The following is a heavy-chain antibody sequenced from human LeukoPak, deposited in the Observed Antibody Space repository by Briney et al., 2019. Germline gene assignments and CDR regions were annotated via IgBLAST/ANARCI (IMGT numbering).Heavy chain of an antibody. Sequence: GGSLRLSCAASGFTFSSSWMSWVRQAPGKGLEWVANTNQVGSEEYYVDSVEGRFTISRDNAKNSLYLQINSLRAEDTAVYYCARDSSGYAYWGQGTLVTVSS. J-gene: IGHJ4*02. CDR1: GFTFSSSW. D-gene: IGHD3-22*01. CDR3: ARDSSGYAY. CDR2: TNQVGSEE. V-gene: IGHV3-7*01.